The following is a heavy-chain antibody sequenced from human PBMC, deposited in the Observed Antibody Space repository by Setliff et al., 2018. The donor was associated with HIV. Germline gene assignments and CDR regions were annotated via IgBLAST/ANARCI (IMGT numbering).Heavy chain of an antibody. Sequence: SETLSLTCSVSGDSISAYYWTWIRQSPGKGLEWIGWIYKNGNTNYNPSLTGRLTISVDTSKNQFSLKLSSVTAADTAVYYCAARKLSAAAFDYWGQGSLVTV. CDR2: IYKNGNT. J-gene: IGHJ4*02. D-gene: IGHD6-13*01. CDR3: AARKLSAAAFDY. V-gene: IGHV4-4*09. CDR1: GDSISAYY.